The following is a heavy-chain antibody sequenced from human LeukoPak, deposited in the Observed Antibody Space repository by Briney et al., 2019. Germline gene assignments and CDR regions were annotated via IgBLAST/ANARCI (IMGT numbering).Heavy chain of an antibody. CDR2: IYYSGST. Sequence: SETLSLTCTVSGGSISSYYWSWIRQPPGKGLEWIGYIYYSGSTNYNPSLKSRVTISVDTSKNQFSLKLSSVTAADTAVYYCARFPLWFGELFSGAFDIWGQGTMVTVSS. CDR1: GGSISSYY. CDR3: ARFPLWFGELFSGAFDI. D-gene: IGHD3-10*01. J-gene: IGHJ3*02. V-gene: IGHV4-59*01.